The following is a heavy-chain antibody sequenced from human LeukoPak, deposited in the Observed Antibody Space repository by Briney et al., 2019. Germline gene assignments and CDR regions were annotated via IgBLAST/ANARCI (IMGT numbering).Heavy chain of an antibody. D-gene: IGHD6-19*01. CDR3: AKDAGGAVAGTFGDH. V-gene: IGHV3-53*05. CDR2: IYSGGST. Sequence: PGGSPRLSCAASGFTVSSNYMTWVRQAPGKGLEWVSVIYSGGSTYYADSVKGRFTISRDNSKNTLYLQMNSLRSEDTALYYCAKDAGGAVAGTFGDHWGQGTLVTVSS. J-gene: IGHJ4*02. CDR1: GFTVSSNY.